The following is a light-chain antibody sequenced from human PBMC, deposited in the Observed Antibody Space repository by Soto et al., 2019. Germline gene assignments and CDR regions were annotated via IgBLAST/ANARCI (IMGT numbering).Light chain of an antibody. CDR1: SSDVGGYDY. CDR2: EVS. V-gene: IGLV2-14*01. J-gene: IGLJ1*01. CDR3: SSYTSSSTLPYV. Sequence: QSVLTQPASVSGPPGQSITISCTGTSSDVGGYDYVSWYQQHPGKAPKLMIYEVSDRPLGVSNRFSGSKSGNAASLTISGLQAEDEAYYYCSSYTSSSTLPYVFGTGTKVTVL.